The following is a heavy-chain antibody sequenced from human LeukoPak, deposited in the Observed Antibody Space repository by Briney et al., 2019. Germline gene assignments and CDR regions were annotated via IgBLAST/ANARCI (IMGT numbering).Heavy chain of an antibody. V-gene: IGHV3-23*01. Sequence: GGSLRLSCAASGFTFSSYAMSWVRQAPGKGLEWVSAISGSGGSTYYADSVKGRFTISRDNSKNTLYLQMNSLRAEDTAVYYCARAYCTNGVCYLDYWGQGTLVTVSS. J-gene: IGHJ4*02. CDR3: ARAYCTNGVCYLDY. CDR1: GFTFSSYA. CDR2: ISGSGGST. D-gene: IGHD2-8*01.